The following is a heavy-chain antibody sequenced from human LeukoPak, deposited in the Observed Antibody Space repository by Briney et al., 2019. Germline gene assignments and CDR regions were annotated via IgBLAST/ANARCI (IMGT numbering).Heavy chain of an antibody. J-gene: IGHJ4*02. V-gene: IGHV3-48*01. CDR1: GFTFSSYS. CDR2: ISSSSSTI. CDR3: ARDHGHYYDSSGYFY. Sequence: AGSLRLSCAASGFTFSSYSMNWVRQAQGKGLEWVSYISSSSSTIYYADSVKGRFTISRDNAKNSLYLQMNSLRAEDTAVYYCARDHGHYYDSSGYFYWGQGTLVTVSS. D-gene: IGHD3-22*01.